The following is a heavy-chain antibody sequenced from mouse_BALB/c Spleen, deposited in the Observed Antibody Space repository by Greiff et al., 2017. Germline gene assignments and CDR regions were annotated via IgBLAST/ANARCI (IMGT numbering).Heavy chain of an antibody. D-gene: IGHD2-2*01. Sequence: VQLQQSGAELVRPGVSVKISCKGSGYTFTDYAMHCVKQSHAKSLEWIGVISTYYGDASYNQKFKGKATMTVDKSSSTAYMELARLTSEDSAIYYCARDGYEYYYAMDYWGQGTSVTVSS. V-gene: IGHV1S137*01. CDR1: GYTFTDYA. J-gene: IGHJ4*01. CDR3: ARDGYEYYYAMDY. CDR2: ISTYYGDA.